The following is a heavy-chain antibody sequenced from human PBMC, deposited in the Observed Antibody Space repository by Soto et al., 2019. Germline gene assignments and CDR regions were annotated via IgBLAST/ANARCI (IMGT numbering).Heavy chain of an antibody. D-gene: IGHD3-3*01. CDR1: GFTFSSYG. V-gene: IGHV3-30*03. CDR2: ISYDGSNK. J-gene: IGHJ4*02. CDR3: ARSLWSGYYSVDY. Sequence: GGSLRLFCAASGFTFSSYGMHWVRQAPGKGLEWVAVISYDGSNKYYADSVKGRFTISRDNSKNTLYLQMNSLRAEDTAVYYCARSLWSGYYSVDYWGQGTLVTVSS.